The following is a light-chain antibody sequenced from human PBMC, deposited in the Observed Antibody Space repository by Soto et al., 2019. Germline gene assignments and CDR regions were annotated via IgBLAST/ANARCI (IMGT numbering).Light chain of an antibody. V-gene: IGLV2-14*01. CDR1: SSDGGGYNS. J-gene: IGLJ3*02. CDR3: SSYTSSSTPRV. Sequence: QSVLTQPASVSGSPGQSITISCTGTSSDGGGYNSVSWYQQHPGKAPKLMIYEVSNRPSGVSNRFSGSKSGNSAALTISGLQAEDEADYYCSSYTSSSTPRVFGGGTKLTVL. CDR2: EVS.